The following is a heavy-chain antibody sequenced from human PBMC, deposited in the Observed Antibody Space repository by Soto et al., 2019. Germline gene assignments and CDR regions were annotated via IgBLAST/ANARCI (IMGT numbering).Heavy chain of an antibody. V-gene: IGHV4-39*01. D-gene: IGHD2-2*01. CDR2: IYYSGST. CDR3: ARISTSCHWAMCYYYGMDV. Sequence: TSETLSLTCTVSGGSISSSSYYWGWIRQPPGKGMEWIGSIYYSGSTYYNPSLKSRVTISVDTSKNQFSLKLSSVTAADTAVYYCARISTSCHWAMCYYYGMDVWGQGTTVTVSS. J-gene: IGHJ6*02. CDR1: GGSISSSSYY.